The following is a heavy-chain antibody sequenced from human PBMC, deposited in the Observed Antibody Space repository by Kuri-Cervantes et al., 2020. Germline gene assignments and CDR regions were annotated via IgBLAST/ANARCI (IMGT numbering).Heavy chain of an antibody. CDR2: ISSSGSTI. Sequence: GESLKISCAASGFTFSDYYTSWIRQAPGGGLEWVSYISSSGSTIYYADSVKGRFTISRDNAKNSLYLQMNSLRAEDTAVYYCARITGYNSGINYWYFDLWGRGTLVTVSS. CDR1: GFTFSDYY. V-gene: IGHV3-11*04. J-gene: IGHJ2*01. D-gene: IGHD6-19*01. CDR3: ARITGYNSGINYWYFDL.